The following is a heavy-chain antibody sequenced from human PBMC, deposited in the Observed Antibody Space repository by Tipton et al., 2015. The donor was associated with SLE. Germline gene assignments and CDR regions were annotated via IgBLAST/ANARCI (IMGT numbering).Heavy chain of an antibody. CDR1: GYSISSGYY. J-gene: IGHJ3*02. Sequence: TLSLTCAVSGYSISSGYYWGWIRQPPGKGLEWIGSIYHSGSTYYNPSLKSRVTISVDTSKNQFSLKLSSVTAADTAVYYCASGGGATSYYDPKGAFDIWGQGTMVTVSS. CDR2: IYHSGST. CDR3: ASGGGATSYYDPKGAFDI. V-gene: IGHV4-38-2*01. D-gene: IGHD3-22*01.